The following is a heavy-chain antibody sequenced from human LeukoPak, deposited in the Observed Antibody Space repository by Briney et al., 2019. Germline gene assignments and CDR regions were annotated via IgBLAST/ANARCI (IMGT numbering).Heavy chain of an antibody. Sequence: PGGSLRLSCAASGFTVSSNYMSWVRQAPGKGLEWVSVIYSGGSTYYADSVKGRSTISRDNSKNTLYLQMNSLRGDDTAVYYCVKDWGTYFASGSSYFDYWGQGTLVTVSS. CDR3: VKDWGTYFASGSSYFDY. D-gene: IGHD3-10*01. J-gene: IGHJ4*02. CDR2: IYSGGST. V-gene: IGHV3-53*05. CDR1: GFTVSSNY.